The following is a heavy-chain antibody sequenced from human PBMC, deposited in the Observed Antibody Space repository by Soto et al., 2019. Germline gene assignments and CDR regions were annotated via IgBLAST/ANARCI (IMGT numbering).Heavy chain of an antibody. CDR3: ARAVAVPADFDY. CDR2: LNAGNGNT. D-gene: IGHD6-19*01. CDR1: GYTFTGYA. V-gene: IGHV1-3*05. J-gene: IGHJ4*02. Sequence: QVQLVQSEAEEKKPGASVKVSCKASGYTFTGYAMHWVRQAPGQRLEWMGWLNAGNGNTKYSQKFQGRVTITRDTSASTAYMELISLRSKDTAVYYCARAVAVPADFDYWGQGTLVTVSS.